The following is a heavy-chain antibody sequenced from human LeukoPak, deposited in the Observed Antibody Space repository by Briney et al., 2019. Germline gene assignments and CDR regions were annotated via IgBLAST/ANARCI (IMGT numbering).Heavy chain of an antibody. CDR3: ARYSSSWYGGYDY. J-gene: IGHJ4*02. Sequence: GASVKVSCKASGYTFTGYYMHWVRQAPGQGLEWMGRINPNSGGTNYAQKFQGRVTMTRDTSISTPYMELSRLRSDDTAVYYCARYSSSWYGGYDYWGQGTLVTVSS. V-gene: IGHV1-2*06. D-gene: IGHD6-13*01. CDR2: INPNSGGT. CDR1: GYTFTGYY.